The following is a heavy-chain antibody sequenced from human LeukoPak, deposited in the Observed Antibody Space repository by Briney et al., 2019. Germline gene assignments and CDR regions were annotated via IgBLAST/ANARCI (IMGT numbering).Heavy chain of an antibody. CDR3: ARDLQYYYDSSGYQFDY. J-gene: IGHJ4*02. V-gene: IGHV1-8*03. D-gene: IGHD3-22*01. CDR1: GNIFTNYD. Sequence: GASVKVSCKASGNIFTNYDISWVRQAPGQGLEWMGWMNPDSGNSGYAQNFQGRVTFIRDTSISTAYMELSSLRSEDTAMYYCARDLQYYYDSSGYQFDYWGQGTLVTVSS. CDR2: MNPDSGNS.